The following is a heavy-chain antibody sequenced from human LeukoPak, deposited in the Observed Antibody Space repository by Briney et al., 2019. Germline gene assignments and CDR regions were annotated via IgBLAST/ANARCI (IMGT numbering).Heavy chain of an antibody. J-gene: IGHJ6*02. V-gene: IGHV4-39*01. CDR3: ARHGKDTAMVASGYYYGMDV. Sequence: PSETPSLTCTVSGGSISSSSYYWGWIRQPPGKGLEWIGSIYYSGSTYYNPSLKSRATISVDTSKNQFSLKLSSVTAADTAVYYCARHGKDTAMVASGYYYGMDVWGQGTTVTVSS. D-gene: IGHD5-18*01. CDR1: GGSISSSSYY. CDR2: IYYSGST.